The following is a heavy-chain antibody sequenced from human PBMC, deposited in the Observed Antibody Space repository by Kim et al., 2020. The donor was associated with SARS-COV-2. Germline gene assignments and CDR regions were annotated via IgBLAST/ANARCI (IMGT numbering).Heavy chain of an antibody. CDR1: GGSISSSSYY. D-gene: IGHD6-19*01. CDR3: ARDPGQQFSSGWYFEAEGGFDY. V-gene: IGHV4-39*07. CDR2: IYYSGST. J-gene: IGHJ4*02. Sequence: SETLSLTCTVSGGSISSSSYYWGWIRQPPGKGLEWIGSIYYSGSTYYNPSLKSRVTISVDTSKNQFSLKLSSVTAADTAVYYCARDPGQQFSSGWYFEAEGGFDYWGQGTLVTVSS.